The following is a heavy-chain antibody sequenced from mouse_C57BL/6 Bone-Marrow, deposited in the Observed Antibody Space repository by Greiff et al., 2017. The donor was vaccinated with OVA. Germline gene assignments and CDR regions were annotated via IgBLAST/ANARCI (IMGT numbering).Heavy chain of an antibody. D-gene: IGHD2-4*01. CDR2: ISDGGSYT. J-gene: IGHJ4*01. CDR3: ARDGDYDEGWAMDY. CDR1: GFTFSSYA. Sequence: EVQLQESGGGLVKPGGSLKLSCAASGFTFSSYAMSWVRQTPEKRLEWVATISDGGSYTYYPDNVKGRFTISRDNAKNNLYLQMSHLKSEDTAMYYCARDGDYDEGWAMDYWGQGTSVTVSS. V-gene: IGHV5-4*01.